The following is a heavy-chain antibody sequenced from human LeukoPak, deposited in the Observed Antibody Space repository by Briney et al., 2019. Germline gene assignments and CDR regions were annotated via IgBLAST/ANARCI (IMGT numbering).Heavy chain of an antibody. D-gene: IGHD3-3*01. CDR2: ISSSSSYI. J-gene: IGHJ3*02. CDR3: ARDGAWAIFGVVSRNYAFDI. V-gene: IGHV3-21*01. CDR1: GFTFSSYS. Sequence: PGGSLRLSCAASGFTFSSYSMNWVRQAPGKGLEWVSSISSSSSYIYYADSVKGRFTISRDNAKNSLYLQMNSRRAEDTAVYYCARDGAWAIFGVVSRNYAFDIWGQGTMVTVSS.